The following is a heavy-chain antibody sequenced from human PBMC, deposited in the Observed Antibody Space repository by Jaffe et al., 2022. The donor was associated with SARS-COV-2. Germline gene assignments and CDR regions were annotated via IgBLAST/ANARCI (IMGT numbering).Heavy chain of an antibody. Sequence: QVQLVQSGAEVKEPGASVKLSCKASGYNFINYDMHWVRQAPGQRHEWMGWINTGNGNTDYSQKFQGRVTITRDTSATTAYMELRSLRSEDTAVYYCAKGGDMSYPNWFDSWGQGTLVTVAS. CDR1: GYNFINYD. D-gene: IGHD3-16*02. V-gene: IGHV1-3*04. J-gene: IGHJ5*01. CDR2: INTGNGNT. CDR3: AKGGDMSYPNWFDS.